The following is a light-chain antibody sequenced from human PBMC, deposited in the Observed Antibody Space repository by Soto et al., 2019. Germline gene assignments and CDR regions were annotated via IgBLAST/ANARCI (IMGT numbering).Light chain of an antibody. Sequence: DIQMTQSPSILSASVGDRVTVACRASQTIVDWLAWYQQKPGKAPKLLIYKASSLESGVLSRFSGSGSGTEFTLTISSLQPDDFATYYCLQDINYPWTFGQGTKVDIK. CDR2: KAS. CDR3: LQDINYPWT. CDR1: QTIVDW. V-gene: IGKV1-5*03. J-gene: IGKJ1*01.